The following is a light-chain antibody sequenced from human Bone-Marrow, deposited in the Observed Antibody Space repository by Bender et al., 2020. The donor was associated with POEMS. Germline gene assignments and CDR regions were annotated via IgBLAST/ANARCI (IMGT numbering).Light chain of an antibody. J-gene: IGLJ2*01. CDR2: DGS. CDR3: QVWDSDTDHLV. V-gene: IGLV3-21*02. CDR1: NIGDKC. Sequence: SYVLTQPPSVSVAPGQTASITRGGKNIGDKCLQWYQRMPGQAPVLVVYDGSTRPSGIPERISGSNLGNTAALTISRVEAGDEADYFCQVWDSDTDHLVFGGGTKLTVL.